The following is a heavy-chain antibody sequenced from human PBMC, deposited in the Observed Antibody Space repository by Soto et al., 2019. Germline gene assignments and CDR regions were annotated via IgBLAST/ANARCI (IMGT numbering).Heavy chain of an antibody. CDR3: ARLSFWSGHFDY. Sequence: SETLSLTCTVSGGSISSSSYYWGWIRQPPGKGLEWIGSIYYSGSTYYNPSLKSRVTISVDTSKNQFSLKLSSVTAADTAVYYCARLSFWSGHFDYWGQGTLVTVSS. CDR2: IYYSGST. CDR1: GGSISSSSYY. J-gene: IGHJ4*02. V-gene: IGHV4-39*01. D-gene: IGHD3-3*01.